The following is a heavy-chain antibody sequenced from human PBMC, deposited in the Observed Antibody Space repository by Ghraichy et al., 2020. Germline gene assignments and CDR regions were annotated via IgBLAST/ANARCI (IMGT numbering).Heavy chain of an antibody. CDR1: GYTFTGYY. Sequence: ASVKVSCKACGYTFTGYYMHWVRQAPGQGLEWMGRINPNSGGTNYAQKFQGRVTMTRDTSISTAYMELSRLRSDDTAVYYCARAGLGGTTIFGPNPLPDYWGQGTLVTVSS. D-gene: IGHD3-9*01. J-gene: IGHJ4*02. CDR2: INPNSGGT. CDR3: ARAGLGGTTIFGPNPLPDY. V-gene: IGHV1-2*06.